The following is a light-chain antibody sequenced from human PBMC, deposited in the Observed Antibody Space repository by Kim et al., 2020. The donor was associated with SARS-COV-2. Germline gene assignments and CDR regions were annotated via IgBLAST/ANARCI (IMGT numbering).Light chain of an antibody. V-gene: IGKV3-20*01. J-gene: IGKJ1*01. CDR3: QQYADSPPM. Sequence: DIVLKQSPGTLSVSPGERATLSCRASQSVSSIHLAWYQHKPGQTPRLIIYGISTRATGIPDRFSGSGSGTDFTLTISRLEPEDFAVYYCQQYADSPPMFGQGTKVDIK. CDR2: GIS. CDR1: QSVSSIH.